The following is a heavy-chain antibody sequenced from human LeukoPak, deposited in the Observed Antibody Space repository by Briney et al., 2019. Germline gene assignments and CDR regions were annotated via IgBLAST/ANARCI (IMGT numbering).Heavy chain of an antibody. CDR2: IKTDGYTT. J-gene: IGHJ4*02. V-gene: IGHV3-74*01. CDR3: ARESGYCDSASCYRPEDY. CDR1: GFTFSSYW. D-gene: IGHD2-2*01. Sequence: PGGSLRLSCAASGFTFSSYWMDWVRQAPGKGLIWVSRIKTDGYTTTYADSVKGRFTISRDNAKNTLYLQMNSLRAEDTAVYYCARESGYCDSASCYRPEDYWGQGTLVTVSS.